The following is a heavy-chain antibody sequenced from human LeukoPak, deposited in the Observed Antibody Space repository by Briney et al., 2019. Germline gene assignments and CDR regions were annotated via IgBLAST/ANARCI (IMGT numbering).Heavy chain of an antibody. Sequence: SETLSLTCTVSGDPINSYSWSWIRQPPGKGLEWIGYIYYSGSTTYNPSLKSRVPISVETSKNQYSLKLNSVTAADTAVYYCARAHGGGSVWTQNKSLIFWFDPWGQGTLVTVSS. CDR2: IYYSGST. V-gene: IGHV4-59*01. D-gene: IGHD6-19*01. J-gene: IGHJ5*02. CDR1: GDPINSYS. CDR3: ARAHGGGSVWTQNKSLIFWFDP.